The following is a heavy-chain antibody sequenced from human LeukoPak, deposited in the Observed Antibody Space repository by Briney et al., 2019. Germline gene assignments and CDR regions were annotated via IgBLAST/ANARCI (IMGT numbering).Heavy chain of an antibody. CDR3: ARETYYYGSGSYAFDI. Sequence: GGSLRLSCAASGFAFSSYAMSWVRQAPGKGLEWVSAISGSGGSTYYADSVKGRFTISRDNSKNTLYLQMNSLRAEDTAVYYCARETYYYGSGSYAFDIWGQGTMVTVSS. D-gene: IGHD3-10*01. J-gene: IGHJ3*02. V-gene: IGHV3-23*01. CDR2: ISGSGGST. CDR1: GFAFSSYA.